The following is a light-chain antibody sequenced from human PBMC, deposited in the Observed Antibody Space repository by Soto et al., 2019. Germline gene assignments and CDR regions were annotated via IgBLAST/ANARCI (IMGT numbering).Light chain of an antibody. CDR3: QQYASSPAT. CDR2: GAS. Sequence: EIVLTQSPGTLSLSPGERATLSCRASQSVTSNYLAWYQQKPGQAPGLLIYGASSRATGIPDRFSGSGSGTDFTLTISRLEPEDFAVYYCQQYASSPATFGQGTKLEI. V-gene: IGKV3-20*01. CDR1: QSVTSNY. J-gene: IGKJ2*01.